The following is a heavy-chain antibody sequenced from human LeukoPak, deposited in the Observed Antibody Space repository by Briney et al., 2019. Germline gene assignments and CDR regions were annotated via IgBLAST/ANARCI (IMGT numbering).Heavy chain of an antibody. CDR3: ARDSERPPYYYYYMDV. CDR2: IYNIGST. V-gene: IGHV4-4*07. D-gene: IGHD3-10*01. Sequence: SETLSLTCNVSGGSISSYHWSWIRQPAGKGLEWVGRIYNIGSTNYNPSLKSRVFISVDKSKNLLSLKLISVTAVDTAVYFCARDSERPPYYYYYMDVWGRGTTVTVSS. J-gene: IGHJ6*03. CDR1: GGSISSYH.